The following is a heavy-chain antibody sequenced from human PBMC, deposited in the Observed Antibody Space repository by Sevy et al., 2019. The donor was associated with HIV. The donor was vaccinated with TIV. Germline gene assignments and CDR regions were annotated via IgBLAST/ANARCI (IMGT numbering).Heavy chain of an antibody. CDR3: ARSCNSSDRFGVLVAFDF. J-gene: IGHJ3*01. D-gene: IGHD3-22*01. V-gene: IGHV6-1*01. CDR1: GDSVSSNSAA. CDR2: THYRSKWYN. Sequence: QSQTLSLTCAISGDSVSSNSAAWNWIRQSPSRGLEWLGRTHYRSKWYNDYALSVKGRITINPDTFKNQFSLQLNSVTPEDTAVYYCARSCNSSDRFGVLVAFDFWGQGTMVTVSS.